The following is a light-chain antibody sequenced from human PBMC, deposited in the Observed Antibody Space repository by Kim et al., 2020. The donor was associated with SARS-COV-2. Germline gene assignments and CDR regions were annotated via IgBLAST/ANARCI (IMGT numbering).Light chain of an antibody. CDR1: SLRNYY. Sequence: SSELTQDPAVSVALGQTVRITCQGDSLRNYYAGWYQRKPGQAPILVMSGDNNRPSGIPDRFSGSSSGNTCSLTITGAQADDGADYFCNTRDSATKSLLFGGGTQLTVL. CDR3: NTRDSATKSLL. V-gene: IGLV3-19*01. J-gene: IGLJ2*01. CDR2: GDN.